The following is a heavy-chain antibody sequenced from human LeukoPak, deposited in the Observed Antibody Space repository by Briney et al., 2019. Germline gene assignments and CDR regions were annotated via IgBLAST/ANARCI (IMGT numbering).Heavy chain of an antibody. J-gene: IGHJ3*02. Sequence: ASVTVSCKASGYTFTSYGISWVRQAPGQGLEWMGWISTYNGNTNYAQKVQGRVTMTTDTSTSTAYMELRSLRSDDTAVYYCARGLRFMEWFTNDAFDIWGQGTMVTVSS. CDR2: ISTYNGNT. D-gene: IGHD3-3*01. CDR3: ARGLRFMEWFTNDAFDI. V-gene: IGHV1-18*01. CDR1: GYTFTSYG.